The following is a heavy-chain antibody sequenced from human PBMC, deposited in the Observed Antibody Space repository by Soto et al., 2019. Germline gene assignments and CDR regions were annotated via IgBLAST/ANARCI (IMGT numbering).Heavy chain of an antibody. CDR3: AKDGSSSSIYYYYYYGMDV. D-gene: IGHD6-6*01. J-gene: IGHJ6*02. CDR1: GFTFSSYA. Sequence: GGSLRLSCAASGFTFSSYAMSWVRQAPGKGLEWVSAISGSGGSTYYADSVKGRFTISRDNSKNTLYLQMNSLRAEDTAVYYCAKDGSSSSIYYYYYYGMDVWGQGTTVTVS. V-gene: IGHV3-23*01. CDR2: ISGSGGST.